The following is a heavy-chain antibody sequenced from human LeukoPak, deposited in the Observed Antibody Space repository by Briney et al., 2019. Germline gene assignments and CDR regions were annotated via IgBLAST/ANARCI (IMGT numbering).Heavy chain of an antibody. V-gene: IGHV1-69*06. CDR2: FIPIFGTA. CDR1: GNSFNKYA. Sequence: ASVKVSCKASGNSFNKYAITWVRQAPGQGLEWMGEFIPIFGTAKYAKEFQGRVTITADKSTSTAYMDLNSLRSEDTAVYYCTRGGFGELYHFDYWGQGTLVTVSS. CDR3: TRGGFGELYHFDY. J-gene: IGHJ4*02. D-gene: IGHD3-10*01.